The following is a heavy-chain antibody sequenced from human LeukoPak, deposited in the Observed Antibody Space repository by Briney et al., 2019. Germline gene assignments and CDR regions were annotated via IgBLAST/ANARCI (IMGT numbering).Heavy chain of an antibody. CDR2: ISSSSSYI. Sequence: GGSLRLSCAASGFTFSSYSMNWVRQAPGKGLEWVSSISSSSSYIYYADSVKGRFTISRDNAKNSLYLQMNSLRAEDTAVYYCASIIGGYSYGFDYWGQGTLVTVS. D-gene: IGHD5-18*01. V-gene: IGHV3-21*01. J-gene: IGHJ4*02. CDR1: GFTFSSYS. CDR3: ASIIGGYSYGFDY.